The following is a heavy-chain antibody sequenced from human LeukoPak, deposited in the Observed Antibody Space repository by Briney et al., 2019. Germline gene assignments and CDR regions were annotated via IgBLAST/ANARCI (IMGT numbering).Heavy chain of an antibody. CDR2: MNQDGSEK. V-gene: IGHV3-7*01. CDR1: GFTFSDSW. Sequence: GGPLRLSCAASGFTFSDSWMSWVRQAPGKGLEWVANMNQDGSEKDYVDSVKGRFTIPRDNARNSLYLQMSSLRAEDTAVYYCATYTHWVAGDVWGQGTTVTVSS. CDR3: ATYTHWVAGDV. D-gene: IGHD3-16*01. J-gene: IGHJ6*02.